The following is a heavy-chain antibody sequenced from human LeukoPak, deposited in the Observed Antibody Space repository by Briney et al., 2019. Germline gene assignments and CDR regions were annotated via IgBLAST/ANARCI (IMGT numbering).Heavy chain of an antibody. CDR3: ARALGRYYYDSSGYYYFDY. CDR2: IKQDGSEK. CDR1: GFTFSSYA. J-gene: IGHJ4*02. D-gene: IGHD3-22*01. V-gene: IGHV3-7*01. Sequence: GGSLRLSCAASGFTFSSYAMSWVRQAPGKGLEWVANIKQDGSEKYYVDSVKGRFTISRDNAKNSLYLQMNSLRAEDTAVYYCARALGRYYYDSSGYYYFDYWGQGTLVTVSS.